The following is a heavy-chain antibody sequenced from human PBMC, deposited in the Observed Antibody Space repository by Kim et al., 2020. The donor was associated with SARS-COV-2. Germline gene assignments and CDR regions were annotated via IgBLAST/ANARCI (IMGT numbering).Heavy chain of an antibody. J-gene: IGHJ2*01. CDR2: ISSSCSTI. Sequence: GGSLRLSCAASGFTFSSYEMNWVRQAPGKGLEWVSYISSSCSTIYYADSVKGRFTISRDNAKNPLYLQMNSLRDEDTAVYYCAIELDSSGYYYYWYFDLWGRGTLVTVSS. CDR1: GFTFSSYE. V-gene: IGHV3-48*03. D-gene: IGHD3-22*01. CDR3: AIELDSSGYYYYWYFDL.